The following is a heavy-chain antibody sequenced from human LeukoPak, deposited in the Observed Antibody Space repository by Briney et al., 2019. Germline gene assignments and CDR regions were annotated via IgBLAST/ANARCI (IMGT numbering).Heavy chain of an antibody. D-gene: IGHD6-19*01. V-gene: IGHV1-18*01. J-gene: IGHJ4*02. Sequence: ASVKVSCKASGYTFTSYGISWVRQAPGQGLEWMGWISAYNGNTNYAQKLQGRVTMTTDTSTSIAYMELRSLRSDDTAVYYCARDIPSPRLYSSGCYDYWGQGTLVTVSS. CDR2: ISAYNGNT. CDR1: GYTFTSYG. CDR3: ARDIPSPRLYSSGCYDY.